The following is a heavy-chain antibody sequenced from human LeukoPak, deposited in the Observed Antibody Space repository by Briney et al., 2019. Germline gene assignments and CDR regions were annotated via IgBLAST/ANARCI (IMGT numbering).Heavy chain of an antibody. CDR2: ISSSSSYI. D-gene: IGHD6-19*01. V-gene: IGHV3-21*04. Sequence: GGSLRLSCAASGFTFSSYSMNWVRQAPGKGLEWVSSISSSSSYIYYADSVKGRFTISRDNAKNSLYLQMNSLRAEDTAVYYCAKTPSGWYSGAFDIWGQGTMVTVSS. CDR3: AKTPSGWYSGAFDI. J-gene: IGHJ3*02. CDR1: GFTFSSYS.